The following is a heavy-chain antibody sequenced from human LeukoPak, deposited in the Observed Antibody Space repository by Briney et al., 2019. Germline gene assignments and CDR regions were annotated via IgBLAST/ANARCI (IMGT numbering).Heavy chain of an antibody. CDR2: ILPIIGAT. V-gene: IGHV1-69*06. D-gene: IGHD5-24*01. Sequence: ASVKVSCKASGGMFSSYVITWVRQAPGQGLEWMGGILPIIGATDYAQKFQGRVTITADNSTTTAYMELSSLRSDDTAVYFCARSRGAFKIWGQGTVVTVSS. CDR3: ARSRGAFKI. CDR1: GGMFSSYV. J-gene: IGHJ3*02.